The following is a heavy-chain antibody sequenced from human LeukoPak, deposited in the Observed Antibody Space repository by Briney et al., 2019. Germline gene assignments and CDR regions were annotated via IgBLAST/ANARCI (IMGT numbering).Heavy chain of an antibody. J-gene: IGHJ3*02. V-gene: IGHV3-11*01. CDR1: GFTFSDYY. CDR2: ISSSGSTI. D-gene: IGHD6-13*01. Sequence: GGSLRLSCAASGFTFSDYYMSWIRQAPGKGLEWVSYISSSGSTIYYADSVEGRFTISRDNAKNSLYLQMNSLRAEDTAVYYCARDRSSSWYKFYAFDIWGQGTMVTVSS. CDR3: ARDRSSSWYKFYAFDI.